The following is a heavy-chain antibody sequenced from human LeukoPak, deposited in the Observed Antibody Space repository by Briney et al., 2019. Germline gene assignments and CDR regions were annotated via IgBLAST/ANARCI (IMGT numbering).Heavy chain of an antibody. CDR3: SSLSGVWDTGDKKWFDP. CDR2: ISNDSRYI. Sequence: GGSLRLSCIASGFTLSRYIMNWVRQAPGKGLEWVASISNDSRYIYYSDSVKGRFTITRDNAENTVYLQTNSLRVEDTAMYYCSSLSGVWDTGDKKWFDPWGQGTLVTVSS. D-gene: IGHD2-8*02. CDR1: GFTLSRYI. J-gene: IGHJ5*02. V-gene: IGHV3-21*01.